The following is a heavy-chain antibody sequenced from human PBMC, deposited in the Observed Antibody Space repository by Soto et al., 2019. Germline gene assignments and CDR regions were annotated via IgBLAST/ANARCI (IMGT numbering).Heavy chain of an antibody. J-gene: IGHJ6*03. CDR2: IRSKANSYAT. CDR1: GFTFSGSA. V-gene: IGHV3-73*01. CDR3: TRRIAAAPRNYYYYYMDV. D-gene: IGHD6-13*01. Sequence: GGSLRLSCAASGFTFSGSAMHWVRQASGKGLEWVGRIRSKANSYATAYAASVKGRFTISRDDSKNTAYLQMNSLKTEDTAVYYCTRRIAAAPRNYYYYYMDVWGKGTTVTVSS.